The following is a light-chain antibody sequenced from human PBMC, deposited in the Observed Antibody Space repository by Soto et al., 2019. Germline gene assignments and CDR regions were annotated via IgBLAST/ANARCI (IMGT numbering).Light chain of an antibody. CDR3: QQYYTNSWS. CDR2: WAS. CDR1: QSVLYSPNNKNY. Sequence: DIVMTQSPDSLAVSLGERATINCESSQSVLYSPNNKNYLAWYQHKPGQPPKMLIYWASIRESGVPDRFSGSGSGTGFTLTISSLQSEDVAVYYCQQYYTNSWSFGQGTKVDIK. J-gene: IGKJ1*01. V-gene: IGKV4-1*01.